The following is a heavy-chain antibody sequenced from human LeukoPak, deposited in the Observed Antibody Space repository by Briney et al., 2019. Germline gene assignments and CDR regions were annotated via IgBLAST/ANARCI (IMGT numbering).Heavy chain of an antibody. Sequence: GRSLRLSCEVSGFTFGDYGMHWVRQAPGKGLEWVAVIWYDGSNKYYADSVKGRFTISRDNSKNTLYLQMNGLRAEDTAVYYCATLDYGDYGGVDDAFDIWGQGTMVTVSS. CDR3: ATLDYGDYGGVDDAFDI. D-gene: IGHD4-17*01. CDR2: IWYDGSNK. CDR1: GFTFGDYG. J-gene: IGHJ3*02. V-gene: IGHV3-33*01.